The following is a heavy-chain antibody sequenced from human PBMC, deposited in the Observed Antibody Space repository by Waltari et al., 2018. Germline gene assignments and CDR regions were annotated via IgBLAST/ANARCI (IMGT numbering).Heavy chain of an antibody. CDR1: GFTFSNYA. J-gene: IGHJ4*02. V-gene: IGHV3-23*01. CDR3: AKDGGSFDY. Sequence: EVQLLESGGGLVQPGGSLRLSCAASGFTFSNYAMTWVRQAPGTGLEWVSSISANAVDTFYADSVRGRFTISRDNSKNTLYLEVNILRAEDTALYYCAKDGGSFDYWGQGTLVIVSS. CDR2: ISANAVDT.